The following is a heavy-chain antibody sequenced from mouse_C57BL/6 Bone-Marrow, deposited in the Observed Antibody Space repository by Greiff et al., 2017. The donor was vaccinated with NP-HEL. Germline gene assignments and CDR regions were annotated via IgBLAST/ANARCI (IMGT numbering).Heavy chain of an antibody. CDR3: ARDCYSSSHIDY. CDR2: IDPSDSYT. J-gene: IGHJ2*01. D-gene: IGHD1-1*01. CDR1: GYTFTSYW. Sequence: VQLQQPGAELVRPGTSVKLSCKASGYTFTSYWMHWVKQRPGQGLEWIGVIDPSDSYTNYTQKFKGKATLTVDTSSSTAYMQLSSLTSEDTAVYYCARDCYSSSHIDYWGQGTTLTVSS. V-gene: IGHV1-59*01.